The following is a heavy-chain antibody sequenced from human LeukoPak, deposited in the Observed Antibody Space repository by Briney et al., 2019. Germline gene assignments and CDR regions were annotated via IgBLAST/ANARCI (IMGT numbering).Heavy chain of an antibody. CDR3: ARDRCGGDCYYDYYYYYGMDV. J-gene: IGHJ6*02. CDR1: GGTFSSYA. CDR2: IIPIFGTA. D-gene: IGHD2-21*02. Sequence: APVKVSCKASGGTFSSYAISWVRQAPGQGLEWMGGIIPIFGTANYAQKFQGRVTITADESTSTAYMELRSLRSDDTAVYYCARDRCGGDCYYDYYYYYGMDVWGQGTTVTVSS. V-gene: IGHV1-69*13.